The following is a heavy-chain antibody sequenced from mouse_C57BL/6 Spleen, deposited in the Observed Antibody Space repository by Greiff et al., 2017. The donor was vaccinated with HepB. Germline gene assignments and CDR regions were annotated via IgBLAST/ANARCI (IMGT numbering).Heavy chain of an antibody. J-gene: IGHJ3*01. CDR2: IDPENGDT. Sequence: EVQLQQSGAELVRPGASVKLSCTASGFNIKDDYMHWVKQRPEQGLEWIGWIDPENGDTEYASKFQGKATITADTSSNTAYLQLSSLTSEDTAVYYCTTRAMVTPAWFAYWGHRTLVTVSA. CDR3: TTRAMVTPAWFAY. V-gene: IGHV14-4*01. CDR1: GFNIKDDY. D-gene: IGHD2-2*01.